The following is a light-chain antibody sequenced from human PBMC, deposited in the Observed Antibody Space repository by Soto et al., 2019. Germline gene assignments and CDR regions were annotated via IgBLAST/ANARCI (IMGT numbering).Light chain of an antibody. CDR1: ESFNYY. J-gene: IGKJ4*01. CDR2: DTS. Sequence: LLTQSPATLSLSPGESAILSCRASESFNYYLGWYQQKPGQAPRLLIYDTSNRATGVPARFSGSGSGTDFTLTISSLEPDDSAVYYCQQRNNWPIRITLGGGTKVDIK. CDR3: QQRNNWPIRIT. V-gene: IGKV3-11*01.